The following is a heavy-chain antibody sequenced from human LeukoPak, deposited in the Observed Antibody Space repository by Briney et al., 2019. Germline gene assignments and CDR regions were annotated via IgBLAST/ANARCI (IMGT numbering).Heavy chain of an antibody. V-gene: IGHV4-61*02. J-gene: IGHJ6*03. CDR1: GGSISSGSYY. CDR3: ARASKYYYYMDV. Sequence: PSETLSLTCTVSGGSISSGSYYWSWIRQPAGKGLEWIGRIYSSGSTNYNPSLKSRVTISVDTSKNHFSLKLSSVTAADTAVYYCARASKYYYYMDVWGKGTTVTVSS. CDR2: IYSSGST.